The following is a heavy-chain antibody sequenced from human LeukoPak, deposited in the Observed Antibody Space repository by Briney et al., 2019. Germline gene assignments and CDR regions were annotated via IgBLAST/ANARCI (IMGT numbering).Heavy chain of an antibody. CDR3: ARERPYYDFWSGYYTRANWFDP. D-gene: IGHD3-3*01. J-gene: IGHJ5*02. Sequence: PSETLSLTCTVSGGSISSYYWSWIRQPPGKGLEWIGYIYYSGSTNYNPSLKSRVTISVDTSKNQFSLKLSSVTAADTAVYYCARERPYYDFWSGYYTRANWFDPWGQGTLVTVSS. V-gene: IGHV4-59*12. CDR2: IYYSGST. CDR1: GGSISSYY.